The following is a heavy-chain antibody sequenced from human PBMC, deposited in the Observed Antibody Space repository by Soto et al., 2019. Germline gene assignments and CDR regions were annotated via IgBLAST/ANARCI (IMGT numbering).Heavy chain of an antibody. Sequence: EVRLVESGGGLVKPGGSLRLSCAASGFTFSVTWMSWVRQAPGKGLEWVGRIRNRGEGEATDYTAPVKGRVTISRDDSKNTVYLEMNSLKSEDTAVYYCVRLGASAAPWDWGQGTLVTVSS. D-gene: IGHD2-2*01. J-gene: IGHJ4*02. CDR3: VRLGASAAPWD. CDR2: IRNRGEGEAT. V-gene: IGHV3-15*01. CDR1: GFTFSVTW.